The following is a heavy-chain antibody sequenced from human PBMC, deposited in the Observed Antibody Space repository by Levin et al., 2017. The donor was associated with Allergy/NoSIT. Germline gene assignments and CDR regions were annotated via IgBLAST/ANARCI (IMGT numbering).Heavy chain of an antibody. CDR2: ISGSGGST. CDR3: ARHYDSSGYYLLGY. V-gene: IGHV3-23*01. J-gene: IGHJ4*02. Sequence: GESLKISCAASGFTFSSYAMSWVRQAPGKGLEWVSAISGSGGSTYYADSVKGRFTISRDNSKNTLYLQMNSLRAEDTAVYYCARHYDSSGYYLLGYWGQGTLVTVSS. CDR1: GFTFSSYA. D-gene: IGHD3-22*01.